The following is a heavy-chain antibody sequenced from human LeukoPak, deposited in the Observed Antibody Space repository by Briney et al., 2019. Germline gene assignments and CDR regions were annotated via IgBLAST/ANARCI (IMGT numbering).Heavy chain of an antibody. CDR2: IYYTGST. CDR3: ARRRSGDYYLDY. J-gene: IGHJ4*02. Sequence: SETLSLTCTVSGDSISSTNYYWGWIRQPPGKGMEWIGSIYYTGSTYYNPSLQSRVTISVDTSENQFSLRLTSVTAADTAVYYCARRRSGDYYLDYWGQGTLVTVSS. V-gene: IGHV4-39*01. D-gene: IGHD2-21*02. CDR1: GDSISSTNYY.